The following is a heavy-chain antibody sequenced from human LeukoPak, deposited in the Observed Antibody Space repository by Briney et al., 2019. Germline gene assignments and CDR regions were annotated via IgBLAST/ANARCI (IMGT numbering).Heavy chain of an antibody. CDR3: AREWLLDDFWSGYFDY. Sequence: ASVKVSCKAFGYTFTSNYMHWVRQAPGQGLEWMGWINPNSGGTNYAQKFQGRVTMTRDTSISTAYMELSSLRSEDTAVYYCAREWLLDDFWSGYFDYWGQGTLVTVYS. J-gene: IGHJ4*02. CDR1: GYTFTSNY. D-gene: IGHD3-3*01. V-gene: IGHV1-2*02. CDR2: INPNSGGT.